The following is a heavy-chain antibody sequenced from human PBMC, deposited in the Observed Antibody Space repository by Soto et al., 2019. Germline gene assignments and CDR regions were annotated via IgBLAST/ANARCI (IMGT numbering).Heavy chain of an antibody. Sequence: EVQLVESGGGLVQPGGSPRLSCATSGFTFTTYWMHWVRQAPGKGLMWVSRITPDGGSTSYADSVKARFTISRDNAKNTLYLQMNGLRAEDTAIYYCARDLITADTPGDDFDYWGQGTLVAVSS. CDR2: ITPDGGST. D-gene: IGHD6-25*01. CDR3: ARDLITADTPGDDFDY. CDR1: GFTFTTYW. J-gene: IGHJ4*02. V-gene: IGHV3-74*01.